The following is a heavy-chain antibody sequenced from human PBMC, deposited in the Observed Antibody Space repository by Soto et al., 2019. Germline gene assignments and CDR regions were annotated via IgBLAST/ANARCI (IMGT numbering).Heavy chain of an antibody. CDR2: ISAYNGNT. V-gene: IGHV1-18*01. D-gene: IGHD6-13*01. CDR3: ARDLSGSWDP. CDR1: GYTFTSYG. Sequence: ASVKVSCKASGYTFTSYGISWVRQAPGQGLEWMGWISAYNGNTNYAQKLQGRVTITADTSTSTAYMELSSLRSEDTAVYYCARDLSGSWDPWGQGTLVTVSS. J-gene: IGHJ5*02.